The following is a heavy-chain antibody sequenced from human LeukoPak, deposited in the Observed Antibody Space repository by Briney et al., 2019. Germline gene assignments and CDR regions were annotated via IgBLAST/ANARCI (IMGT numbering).Heavy chain of an antibody. J-gene: IGHJ4*02. V-gene: IGHV4-59*08. CDR2: IYHSGST. D-gene: IGHD3-22*01. CDR3: ASTDYYDSSGYDY. Sequence: SETLSLTCTVSGGSISSYYWSWIRQPPGKGLEWIGSIYHSGSTYYNPSLKSRVTISVDTSKNQFSLKLSSVTAADTAVYYCASTDYYDSSGYDYWGQGTLVTVSS. CDR1: GGSISSYY.